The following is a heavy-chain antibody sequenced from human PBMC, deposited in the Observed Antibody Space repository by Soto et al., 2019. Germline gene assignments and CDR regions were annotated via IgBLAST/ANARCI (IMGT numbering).Heavy chain of an antibody. CDR3: ASWDYDVLTGYSYDD. Sequence: QVQLVQSGAEVKKPGSSVKVSCKASGGTFNNYGMGWVRQAPGQGLEWMGGIIPMIGRTNYAQKFQGGLTLTADASRSTAYMELRSLRSDDTAVYYCASWDYDVLTGYSYDDWGQGTLVTVSS. CDR2: IIPMIGRT. D-gene: IGHD3-9*01. CDR1: GGTFNNYG. V-gene: IGHV1-69*01. J-gene: IGHJ4*02.